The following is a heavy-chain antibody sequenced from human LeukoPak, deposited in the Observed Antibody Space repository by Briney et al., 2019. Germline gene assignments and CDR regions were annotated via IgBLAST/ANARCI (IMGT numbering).Heavy chain of an antibody. CDR3: ARHERWVYGRGRRYGMDV. CDR1: GGSISSYY. CDR2: IYYSGST. V-gene: IGHV4-59*08. Sequence: PSETLSLTCAVYGGSISSYYWSWIRQPPGKGLEWIGYIYYSGSTNYNPSLKSRVTISVDTSKNQFSLKLSSVTAADTAVYYCARHERWVYGRGRRYGMDVWGQGTTVTVSS. J-gene: IGHJ6*02. D-gene: IGHD5-24*01.